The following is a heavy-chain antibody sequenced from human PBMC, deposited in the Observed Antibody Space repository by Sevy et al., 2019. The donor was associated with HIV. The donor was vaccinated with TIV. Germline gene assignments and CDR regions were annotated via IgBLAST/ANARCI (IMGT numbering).Heavy chain of an antibody. V-gene: IGHV3-23*01. CDR1: AFAFYDYS. J-gene: IGHJ4*02. CDR2: LSFGCGKI. CDR3: AREGCTRPHDY. D-gene: IGHD2-8*01. Sequence: GGSLRLSCAAPAFAFYDYSMSWIRQAPGKGLEWVATLSFGCGKINYADSVKGRFTISRDNSKNSFYLQMDNLRVEDTALYYCAREGCTRPHDYWGQGTRVTVSS.